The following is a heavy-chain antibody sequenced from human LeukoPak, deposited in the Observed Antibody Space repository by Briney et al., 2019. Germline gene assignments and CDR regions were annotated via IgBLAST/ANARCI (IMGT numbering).Heavy chain of an antibody. CDR1: GFTFSSYS. CDR2: ISSSSSYI. D-gene: IGHD4-11*01. J-gene: IGHJ4*02. V-gene: IGHV3-21*01. Sequence: GGPLRLSCAASGFTFSSYSMNWVRQAPGKGLEWVSSISSSSSYIYYADSVKGRFTISRDNAKNSLYLQMNSLRAEDTAVYYCARSGHDYRYDYWGQGTLVTVSS. CDR3: ARSGHDYRYDY.